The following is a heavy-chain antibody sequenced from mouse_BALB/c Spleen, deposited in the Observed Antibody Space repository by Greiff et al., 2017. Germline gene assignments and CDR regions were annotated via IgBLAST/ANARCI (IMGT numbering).Heavy chain of an antibody. V-gene: IGHV1S81*02. CDR2: INPSNGRT. D-gene: IGHD4-1*01. CDR1: GYTFTSYW. Sequence: QVQLQQPGAELVKPGASVKLSCKASGYTFTSYWMHWVKQRPGQGLEWIGEINPSNGRTNYNEKFKSKATLTVDKSSSTAYMQLSSLTSEDSAVYYCARTNWDWYFDVWGAGTTVTVSS. CDR3: ARTNWDWYFDV. J-gene: IGHJ1*01.